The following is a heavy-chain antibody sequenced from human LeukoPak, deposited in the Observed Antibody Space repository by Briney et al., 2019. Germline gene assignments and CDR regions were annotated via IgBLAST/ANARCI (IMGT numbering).Heavy chain of an antibody. J-gene: IGHJ4*02. Sequence: GGSLRLSCAASGFTFSSYGMHWVRQAPGKGLEWVVFIRYDGSNKYYADSVKGRFTISRDNSKNTLYLQMNSLRAEDTAVYYCAKDRLVAGGIFDYWGQGTLVTVSS. CDR3: AKDRLVAGGIFDY. D-gene: IGHD2-15*01. CDR2: IRYDGSNK. V-gene: IGHV3-30*02. CDR1: GFTFSSYG.